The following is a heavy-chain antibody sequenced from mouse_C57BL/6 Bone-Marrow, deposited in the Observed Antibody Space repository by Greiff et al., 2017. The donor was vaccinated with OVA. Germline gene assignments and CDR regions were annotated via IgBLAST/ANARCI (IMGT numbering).Heavy chain of an antibody. CDR3: ARQDDGSPFDY. J-gene: IGHJ2*01. CDR2: ISGGGGNT. Sequence: EVQLVESGGGLVKPGGSLKLSCAASGFTFSSYTMSWVRQTPEKRLEWVATISGGGGNTYYPDSVKGRFTISRDNVKNTLYLQMSSLRSEDTALDYCARQDDGSPFDYWGQGTTLTVSS. V-gene: IGHV5-9*01. CDR1: GFTFSSYT. D-gene: IGHD1-1*01.